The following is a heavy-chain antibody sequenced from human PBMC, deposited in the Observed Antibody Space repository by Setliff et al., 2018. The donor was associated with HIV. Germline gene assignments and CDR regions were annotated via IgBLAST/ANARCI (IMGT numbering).Heavy chain of an antibody. CDR3: AHSIPEDFNSSSWYKFYYGMDV. CDR2: IFPNDEK. J-gene: IGHJ6*02. CDR1: GFSLSNTRMG. D-gene: IGHD6-13*01. Sequence: SGPTLVNPTETLTLTCTVSGFSLSNTRMGVSWIRQPPGKALEWLAHIFPNDEKSYSASLKSRVTISEDTSKNQVVLTMTNMDPVDTGTYYCAHSIPEDFNSSSWYKFYYGMDVWGQGTTVTVSS. V-gene: IGHV2-26*01.